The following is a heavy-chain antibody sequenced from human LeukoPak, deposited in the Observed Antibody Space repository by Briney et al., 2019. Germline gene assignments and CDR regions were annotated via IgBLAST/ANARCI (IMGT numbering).Heavy chain of an antibody. CDR2: IYYSGST. CDR1: GGSISSSSYY. J-gene: IGHJ4*02. V-gene: IGHV4-61*01. Sequence: SETLSLTCTVSGGSISSSSYYWSWIRQPPGKGLEWIGYIYYSGSTNYNPSLKSRVTISVDTSKNQFSLKLSSVTAADTAVYYCAREWPRDSSGYYPTWGQGTLVTVSS. D-gene: IGHD3-22*01. CDR3: AREWPRDSSGYYPT.